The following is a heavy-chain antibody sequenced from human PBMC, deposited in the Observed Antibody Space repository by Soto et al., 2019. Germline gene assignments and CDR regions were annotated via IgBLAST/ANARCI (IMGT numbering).Heavy chain of an antibody. J-gene: IGHJ4*02. CDR3: ARGTGYDSLKV. CDR1: GGSISSYY. V-gene: IGHV4-59*01. Sequence: PSETLSLTCTVSGGSISSYYWSWIRQPPGKGLEWIGYIYYSGSTNYNPSLKSRVTISVDTSKNQFSLKLSSVTAADTAVYYCARGTGYDSLKVWGQGTLVTVSS. CDR2: IYYSGST. D-gene: IGHD3-22*01.